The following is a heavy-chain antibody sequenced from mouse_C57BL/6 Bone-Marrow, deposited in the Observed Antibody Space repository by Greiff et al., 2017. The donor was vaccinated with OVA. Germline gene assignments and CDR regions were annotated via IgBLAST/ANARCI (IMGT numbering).Heavy chain of an antibody. CDR3: ARWLPHKAMDY. J-gene: IGHJ4*01. CDR2: IYPGSGNT. CDR1: GYTFTDYY. Sequence: ESGAELVRPGASVKLSCKASGYTFTDYYINWVKQRPGQGLEWIARIYPGSGNTYYNEKFKGKATLTAEKSSSTAYMQLSSLTSEDSAVYFCARWLPHKAMDYWGQGTSVTVSS. V-gene: IGHV1-76*01. D-gene: IGHD2-2*01.